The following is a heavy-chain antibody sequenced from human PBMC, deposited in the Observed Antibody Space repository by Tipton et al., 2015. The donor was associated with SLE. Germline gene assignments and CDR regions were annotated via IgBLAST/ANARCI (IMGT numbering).Heavy chain of an antibody. CDR2: IYYSGST. D-gene: IGHD3-22*01. CDR3: AREGNYYDSSGYSRPFQH. J-gene: IGHJ1*01. Sequence: TLSLTCTVSGGSISSSSYYWSWIRQPPGKGLEWIGYIYYSGSTNYNPSLKSRVTISVDTSKNQFSLKLSSVTAADTAVYYCAREGNYYDSSGYSRPFQHWGQGTLVTVSS. V-gene: IGHV4-61*01. CDR1: GGSISSSSYY.